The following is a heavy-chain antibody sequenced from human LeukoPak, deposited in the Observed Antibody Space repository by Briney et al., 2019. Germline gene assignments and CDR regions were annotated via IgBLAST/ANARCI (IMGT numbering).Heavy chain of an antibody. J-gene: IGHJ4*02. CDR2: IKEDGNEK. Sequence: GGSLRLSCAASGLTFSNYWMSWVRQAPGKGLEWVANIKEDGNEKYHVDSVKGRFTISRDNAKKSLYLQMNSLRAEDTAVYYCARDRSRFYYWGQGTPVTVSS. CDR1: GLTFSNYW. V-gene: IGHV3-7*01. CDR3: ARDRSRFYY. D-gene: IGHD2-2*01.